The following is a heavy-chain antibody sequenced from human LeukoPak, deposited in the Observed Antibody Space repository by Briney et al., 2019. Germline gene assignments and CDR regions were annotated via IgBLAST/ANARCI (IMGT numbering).Heavy chain of an antibody. V-gene: IGHV4-4*07. CDR1: NGSIGSHY. CDR2: IYSTGST. CDR3: ARIRDSSGYYLGAFDI. Sequence: SGTLSLTCTVSNGSIGSHYWSWIRQAAGKGLEWIGRIYSTGSTNYNPSLKSRLTMSVDTSKNQFSLRLTSVTAADTAVYYCARIRDSSGYYLGAFDIWGQGTTVTVSS. D-gene: IGHD3-22*01. J-gene: IGHJ3*02.